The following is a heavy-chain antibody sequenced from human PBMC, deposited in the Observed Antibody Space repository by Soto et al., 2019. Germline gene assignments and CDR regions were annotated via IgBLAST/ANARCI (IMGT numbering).Heavy chain of an antibody. CDR2: ISGNGRTT. CDR1: GFTFDNFD. J-gene: IGHJ5*02. V-gene: IGHV3-23*01. Sequence: GGSLRLSCEASGFTFDNFDMSWVRQAPGKGLEWVSDISGNGRTTYYADSVKGRFTISRDGSKDILYLKMNSLRAEDTAIYYCTRGGRGSGYVLKNWFDPWGQGTLVTVSS. CDR3: TRGGRGSGYVLKNWFDP. D-gene: IGHD5-12*01.